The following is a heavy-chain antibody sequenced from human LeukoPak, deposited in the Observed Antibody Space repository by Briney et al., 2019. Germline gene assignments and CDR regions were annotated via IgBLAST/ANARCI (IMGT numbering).Heavy chain of an antibody. CDR1: GFTFSTYG. Sequence: GSLRLSCAASGFTFSTYGMHWVRQAPGKGLEWVAGIWYDGSNKYCADSVKGRFTISRDNSKNTLYLQMNRLRAEDTAVYDCAKDLGGQWLVFWFDPWGQGTMVTVSS. D-gene: IGHD6-19*01. V-gene: IGHV3-33*06. CDR2: IWYDGSNK. CDR3: AKDLGGQWLVFWFDP. J-gene: IGHJ5*02.